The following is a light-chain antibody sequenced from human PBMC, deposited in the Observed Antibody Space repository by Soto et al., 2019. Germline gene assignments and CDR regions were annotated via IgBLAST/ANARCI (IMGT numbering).Light chain of an antibody. CDR3: LQHATSPYT. V-gene: IGKV3-20*01. Sequence: EIVLTQSPGTLSLSPGERATLSCRASRGVSRSLAWCQQKDGQAPRLLLYCASTRATGIPDRFSGSGSGTDFTLIISRVEPEDFAVYYCLQHATSPYTFGQGTKVDIK. CDR1: RGVSRS. CDR2: CAS. J-gene: IGKJ1*01.